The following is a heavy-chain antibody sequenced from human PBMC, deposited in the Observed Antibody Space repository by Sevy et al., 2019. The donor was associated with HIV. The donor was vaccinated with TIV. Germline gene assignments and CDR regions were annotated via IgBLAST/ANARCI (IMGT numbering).Heavy chain of an antibody. Sequence: SETLSLTCTVSGGSITSSSYYWGWIRQPPGKGLEWVGSIYYRGNTYYNPSLKSRLTVSVDTTKSQFSLNLRSVTAADIAVYFGVRHALSYYNDSDGHPGLAFYYYYGVDVWVQGTTVTVSS. V-gene: IGHV4-39*01. J-gene: IGHJ6*02. CDR3: VRHALSYYNDSDGHPGLAFYYYYGVDV. CDR2: IYYRGNT. D-gene: IGHD3-22*01. CDR1: GGSITSSSYY.